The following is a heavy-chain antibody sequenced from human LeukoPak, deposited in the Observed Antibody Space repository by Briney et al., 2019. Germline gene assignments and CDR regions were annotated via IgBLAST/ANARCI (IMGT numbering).Heavy chain of an antibody. CDR3: ARGVVVIHGCYYYYMDV. CDR1: GGTFSSYA. D-gene: IGHD3-22*01. J-gene: IGHJ6*03. CDR2: LIPIFGTA. V-gene: IGHV1-69*05. Sequence: SVKDSCKASGGTFSSYAISWVRQAPGQGLEWMRGLIPIFGTANSAQKFEGMVTITTDESTSTAYMELRSLRSDDTAVYYCARGVVVIHGCYYYYMDVWGKGTTVTVSS.